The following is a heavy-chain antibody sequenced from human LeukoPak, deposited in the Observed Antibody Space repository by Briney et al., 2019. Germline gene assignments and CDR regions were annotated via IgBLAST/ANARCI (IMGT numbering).Heavy chain of an antibody. D-gene: IGHD3-10*01. Sequence: PGGSLRLSCAASGFTFSDSYMSWIRQAPGKGLEWVSYISGSSSYTNFADSLKGRFTISRDNAKNSLYLQMNSLRAEDTAVYYCARTPMVRGIISYFDFWGQGTLVTVSS. CDR2: ISGSSSYT. J-gene: IGHJ4*02. CDR3: ARTPMVRGIISYFDF. CDR1: GFTFSDSY. V-gene: IGHV3-11*06.